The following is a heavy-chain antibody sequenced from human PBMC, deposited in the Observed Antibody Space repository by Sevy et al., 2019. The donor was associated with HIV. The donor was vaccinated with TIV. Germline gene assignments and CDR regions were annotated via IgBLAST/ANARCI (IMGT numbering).Heavy chain of an antibody. CDR1: GFTFSSYS. CDR3: ARLGSDYAQPLCNWFDP. J-gene: IGHJ5*02. D-gene: IGHD4-17*01. CDR2: ISSSSSYI. Sequence: GGSLRLSCAASGFTFSSYSMNWVRQAPGKGLEWVSSISSSSSYIYYADSVKGRFTISRDNAKNSLYLQMNSLRAEDTAVYYCARLGSDYAQPLCNWFDPWGQGTLVTVSS. V-gene: IGHV3-21*01.